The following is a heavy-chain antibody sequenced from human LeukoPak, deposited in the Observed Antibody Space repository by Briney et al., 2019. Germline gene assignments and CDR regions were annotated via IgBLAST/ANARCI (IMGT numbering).Heavy chain of an antibody. D-gene: IGHD3-10*01. Sequence: GRSLRLSCAASGFTFRSYAMHWVRQAPGKGLEWVADISYDGSNKYYADSVRGRFTISRDNSKNTLYLQMNSLGAEDTAVYYCTKDLYGSGSKSRGMDVWGKGTTVTVSS. CDR3: TKDLYGSGSKSRGMDV. CDR1: GFTFRSYA. J-gene: IGHJ6*04. V-gene: IGHV3-30*04. CDR2: ISYDGSNK.